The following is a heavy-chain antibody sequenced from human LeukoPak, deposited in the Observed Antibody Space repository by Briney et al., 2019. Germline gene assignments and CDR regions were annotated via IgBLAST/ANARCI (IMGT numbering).Heavy chain of an antibody. CDR1: GGSISSYY. V-gene: IGHV4-59*01. D-gene: IGHD2-2*01. J-gene: IGHJ5*02. CDR3: AGGPIVVVPAYWFDP. Sequence: SETLSLTCTVSGGSISSYYWSWIRQPPEKGLEWIGYIYYSGSTNYNPSLKSRVTISVDTSKNQFSLKLSSVTAADTAVYYCAGGPIVVVPAYWFDPWGQGTLVTVSS. CDR2: IYYSGST.